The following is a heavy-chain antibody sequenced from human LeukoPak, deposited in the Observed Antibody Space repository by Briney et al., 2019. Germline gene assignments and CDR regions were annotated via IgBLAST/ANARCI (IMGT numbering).Heavy chain of an antibody. D-gene: IGHD2-15*01. CDR2: IYHSGST. V-gene: IGHV4-30-4*01. J-gene: IGHJ4*02. Sequence: KPSETLSLTCTVSGGSISSGDYCWYWLRQPPGKGLEWIGHIYHSGSTDYNPSPKSRVTRSLDTSKNQYTLRLSSVTAADTAVYYCARERVVVVTAEFYFDYWGQGTLVTVSS. CDR1: GGSISSGDYC. CDR3: ARERVVVVTAEFYFDY.